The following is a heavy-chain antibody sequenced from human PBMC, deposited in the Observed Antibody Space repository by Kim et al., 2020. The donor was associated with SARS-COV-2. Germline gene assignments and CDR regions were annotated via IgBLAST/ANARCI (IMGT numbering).Heavy chain of an antibody. CDR3: ARPDCSGGSCYFDY. J-gene: IGHJ4*02. Sequence: GGSLRLSCAASGFTFSSYAMHWVRQAPGKGLEWVAVISYDGSNKYYADSVKGRFTISRDNSKNTLYLQMNSLRPEDTAVYFCARPDCSGGSCYFDYWGQG. V-gene: IGHV3-30*04. D-gene: IGHD2-15*01. CDR2: ISYDGSNK. CDR1: GFTFSSYA.